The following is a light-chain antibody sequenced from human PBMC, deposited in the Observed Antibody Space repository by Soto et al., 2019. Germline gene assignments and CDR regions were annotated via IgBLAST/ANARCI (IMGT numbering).Light chain of an antibody. J-gene: IGKJ2*01. CDR1: QSISYN. V-gene: IGKV1-39*01. Sequence: EMTQSPSSLSASVGDSVTITCRASQSISYNVNWYQFQPDQSPKLLIYAASNLKTGVPSRYSGRGSAADLAHTIPCQQPEGYATYYYQQIDGHPYTCGLGTKLEIK. CDR2: AAS. CDR3: QQIDGHPYT.